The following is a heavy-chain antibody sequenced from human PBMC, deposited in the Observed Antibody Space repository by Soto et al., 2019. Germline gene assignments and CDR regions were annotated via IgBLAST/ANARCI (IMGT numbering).Heavy chain of an antibody. CDR3: ARDGKPDRSYYYYYYGMDV. J-gene: IGHJ6*02. Sequence: QVQLVQSGAEVKKPGSSVKVSCKASGGTFSSYAISWVRQAPGQGLEWMGGIIPIFGTANYAQKFQGRVTITADESTSTAYMELSSLRSEDTAVYYCARDGKPDRSYYYYYYGMDVWGQGTTVTVSS. D-gene: IGHD1-1*01. V-gene: IGHV1-69*12. CDR1: GGTFSSYA. CDR2: IIPIFGTA.